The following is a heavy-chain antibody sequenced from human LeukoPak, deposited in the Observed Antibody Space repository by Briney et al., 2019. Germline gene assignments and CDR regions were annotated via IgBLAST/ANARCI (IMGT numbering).Heavy chain of an antibody. V-gene: IGHV3-23*01. CDR2: ISTSGGSR. CDR3: ARDPSFLKVAMDDDGFDI. CDR1: RFTFDSYA. J-gene: IGHJ3*02. D-gene: IGHD6-19*01. Sequence: GGSLRLSCAASRFTFDSYAMNWVRQAPGKGLEWVSGISTSGGSRYYADSVKGRFTISRDNSRNKLYLQMNSLRAEDTAVYYCARDPSFLKVAMDDDGFDIWGQGTMVTVSS.